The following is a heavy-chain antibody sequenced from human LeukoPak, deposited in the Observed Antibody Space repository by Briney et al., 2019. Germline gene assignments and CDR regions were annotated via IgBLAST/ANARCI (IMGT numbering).Heavy chain of an antibody. Sequence: AASVKVSCKASGYTFTSYGISWVRQAPGQGLEWMGWISAYNGNTNYAQKLQGRVTITTDTSTSTAYMELRSLRSDSTAVYYCVKTHKWDSSGYYFGHYWGQGTLVTVSS. CDR1: GYTFTSYG. CDR2: ISAYNGNT. D-gene: IGHD3-22*01. J-gene: IGHJ4*02. CDR3: VKTHKWDSSGYYFGHY. V-gene: IGHV1-18*01.